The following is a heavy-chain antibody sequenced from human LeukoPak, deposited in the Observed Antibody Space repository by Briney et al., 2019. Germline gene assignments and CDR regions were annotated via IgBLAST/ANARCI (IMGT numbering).Heavy chain of an antibody. Sequence: GGSLRLSCAASGFTFSSYSMNWVRQAPGKGLEWVSTISSSSSYIYYADSVKGRFTIPRDNAKNSLYLQMNSLRAEDTAVYYCAANLYYYDSSNYYYRSGYWGQGTLVTVSS. D-gene: IGHD3-22*01. J-gene: IGHJ4*02. CDR1: GFTFSSYS. CDR2: ISSSSSYI. V-gene: IGHV3-21*01. CDR3: AANLYYYDSSNYYYRSGY.